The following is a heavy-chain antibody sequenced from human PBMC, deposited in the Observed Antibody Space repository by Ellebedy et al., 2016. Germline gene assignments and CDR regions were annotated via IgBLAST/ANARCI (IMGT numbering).Heavy chain of an antibody. Sequence: GESLKISXTASGFTFGDYAMSWFRQAPGKGLEWVGFIRSKAYGGTTEYAASVKGRFTISRDDSKSIAYLQMNSLKTEDTAVYYCTRPRYSSSRIGWFNPWGQGTLVTVSS. D-gene: IGHD6-13*01. V-gene: IGHV3-49*03. J-gene: IGHJ5*02. CDR3: TRPRYSSSRIGWFNP. CDR2: IRSKAYGGTT. CDR1: GFTFGDYA.